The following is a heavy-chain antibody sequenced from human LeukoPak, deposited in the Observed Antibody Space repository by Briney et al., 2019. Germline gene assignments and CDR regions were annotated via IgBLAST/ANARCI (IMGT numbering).Heavy chain of an antibody. D-gene: IGHD6-13*01. CDR3: ASLLEGSSSWPFDY. J-gene: IGHJ4*02. CDR1: GFTFSSYT. V-gene: IGHV3-21*06. CDR2: ISSSSTYI. Sequence: GGSLRLSCAASGFTFSSYTMNWVRQAPGKGLEWVSSISSSSTYIYYVDSVKGRFTISRDNAKNSQSLQMNSLRAEDTAVYYCASLLEGSSSWPFDYWGQGTLVTVSS.